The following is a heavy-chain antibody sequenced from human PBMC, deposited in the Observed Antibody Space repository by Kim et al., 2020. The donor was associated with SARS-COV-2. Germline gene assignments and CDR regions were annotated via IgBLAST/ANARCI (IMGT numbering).Heavy chain of an antibody. D-gene: IGHD5-18*01. CDR2: INHSGST. Sequence: SETLSLTCAVYGGSFNGYYWSWIRQPPGKGLEWIGEINHSGSTNYNPSLKSRVTISVDTSKNQFSLKLSSVTAADTAVYYCARSKTAMVPYFAYWGQGTLVTVSS. CDR3: ARSKTAMVPYFAY. J-gene: IGHJ4*02. CDR1: GGSFNGYY. V-gene: IGHV4-34*01.